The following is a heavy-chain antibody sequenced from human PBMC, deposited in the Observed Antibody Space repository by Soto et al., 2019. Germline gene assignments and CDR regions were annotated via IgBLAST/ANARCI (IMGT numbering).Heavy chain of an antibody. J-gene: IGHJ2*01. CDR2: FYHGATT. CDR1: GGSISGSTNY. CDR3: ARSSFWRYGGNMIYSGYFDV. V-gene: IGHV4-39*01. D-gene: IGHD2-15*01. Sequence: QVQLEESGPGLVKPSETLSLTCTVSGGSISGSTNYWGWIRQPPGKGLEWIGSFYHGATTYYHPSLKSRVTISVDTSKNQFSLNLTSLTAADTAVYYCARSSFWRYGGNMIYSGYFDVWGRGTLVTASS.